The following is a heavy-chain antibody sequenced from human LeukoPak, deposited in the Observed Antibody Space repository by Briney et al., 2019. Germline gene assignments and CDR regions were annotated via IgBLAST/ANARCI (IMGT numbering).Heavy chain of an antibody. CDR2: INEDGSEK. Sequence: PGGSLRLSCGASAFTFSNYTMSWVRQAPGKGLEWVSNINEDGSEKNYVDSVKGRFTISRDNAKNSLYLQMNSLRAEDTAVYYCARETEQWLVRKYYYCMDVWGKGTTVIVSS. D-gene: IGHD6-19*01. CDR3: ARETEQWLVRKYYYCMDV. CDR1: AFTFSNYT. J-gene: IGHJ6*03. V-gene: IGHV3-7*01.